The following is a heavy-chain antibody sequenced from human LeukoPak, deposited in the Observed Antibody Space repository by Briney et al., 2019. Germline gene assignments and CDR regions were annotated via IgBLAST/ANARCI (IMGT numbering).Heavy chain of an antibody. J-gene: IGHJ3*02. D-gene: IGHD2-15*01. CDR1: GFTFTTYA. CDR2: IGTTGAT. Sequence: QAGGSLRLSCAASGFTFTTYAMSWVRQAPGKGLEWVSGIGTTGATFYVDSVKGRFTISRDNAKNSLYLQVNSLRAGDTAVYYCGRVSYCSANSCVHGAFDIWGQGTVVTVSS. CDR3: GRVSYCSANSCVHGAFDI. V-gene: IGHV3-13*01.